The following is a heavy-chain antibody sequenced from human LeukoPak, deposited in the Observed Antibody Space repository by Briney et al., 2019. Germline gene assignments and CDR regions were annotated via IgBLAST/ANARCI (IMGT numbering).Heavy chain of an antibody. J-gene: IGHJ4*02. Sequence: GGSLRLSCAASGFTFSSYWMAWVRQAPGKGLEWVANVKQDGSERYYVESVKGRLTISRDNAKKSLYLQMNSLRAEDTAVYYYARVPVDTTMVSHIDYWGQGTLVTVSS. CDR2: VKQDGSER. V-gene: IGHV3-7*01. CDR3: ARVPVDTTMVSHIDY. CDR1: GFTFSSYW. D-gene: IGHD5-18*01.